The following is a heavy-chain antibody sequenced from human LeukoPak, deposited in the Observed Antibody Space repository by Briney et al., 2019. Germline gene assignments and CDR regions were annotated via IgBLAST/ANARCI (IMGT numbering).Heavy chain of an antibody. J-gene: IGHJ4*02. V-gene: IGHV4-61*08. D-gene: IGHD1-26*01. CDR3: ARASGVGATSAFDY. Sequence: SQTLSLTCTVSGGSISSGGYYWSWIRQPPGKGLEWIGYIYYSGSTNYNPSLKSRVTISVDTSKNQFSLKLSSVTAADTAVYYCARASGVGATSAFDYWGQGTLVTVSS. CDR2: IYYSGST. CDR1: GGSISSGGYY.